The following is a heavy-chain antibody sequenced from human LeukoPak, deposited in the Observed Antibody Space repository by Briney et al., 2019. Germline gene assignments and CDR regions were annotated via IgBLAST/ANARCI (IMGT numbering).Heavy chain of an antibody. J-gene: IGHJ4*02. CDR3: ARRYYYDSSGYLPDDY. V-gene: IGHV1-46*01. D-gene: IGHD3-22*01. CDR1: GYTFTSYY. CDR2: INPSGGST. Sequence: ASVKVSCKASGYTFTSYYMHWVRQAPGQGLEWMGIINPSGGSTSYAQKFQGRVTMTRDTSTSTVYMELSSLRSEDTAVYYCARRYYYDSSGYLPDDYWGQGTLVTVSS.